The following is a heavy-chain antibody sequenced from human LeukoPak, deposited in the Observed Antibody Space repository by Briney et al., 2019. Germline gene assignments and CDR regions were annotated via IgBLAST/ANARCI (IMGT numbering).Heavy chain of an antibody. CDR3: ARIGYRSSSFDY. CDR2: IKQDGSGK. D-gene: IGHD5-12*01. J-gene: IGHJ4*02. V-gene: IGHV3-7*01. CDR1: GFTFSNYW. Sequence: GGSLRLSCAASGFTFSNYWMSWVRQAPGKGREWVANIKQDGSGKDYVDFMKGRFTISRDNAKNSVYLQLSSLRAEDTAVYHCARIGYRSSSFDYWGRGTLVTVAS.